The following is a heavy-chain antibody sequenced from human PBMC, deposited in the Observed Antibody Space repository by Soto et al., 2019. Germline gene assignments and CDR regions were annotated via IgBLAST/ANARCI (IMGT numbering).Heavy chain of an antibody. CDR3: AKDKKYCSSTSCYWYNWFDP. CDR2: ISYDGSNK. CDR1: GFTFGSYG. D-gene: IGHD2-2*01. J-gene: IGHJ5*02. Sequence: AGGSLRLSCAASGFTFGSYGMHWVRQAPGKGLEWVAVISYDGSNKYYADSVKGRFTISRDNSKNTLYLQMNSLRAEDTAVYYCAKDKKYCSSTSCYWYNWFDPWGQGTLVTVSS. V-gene: IGHV3-30*18.